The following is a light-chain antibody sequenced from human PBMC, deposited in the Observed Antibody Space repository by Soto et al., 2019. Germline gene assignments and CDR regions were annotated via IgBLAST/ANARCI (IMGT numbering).Light chain of an antibody. CDR3: QQYSSYWT. J-gene: IGKJ1*01. CDR1: QSISSW. Sequence: DIQMTQSPSTLSASVGDRVTITCRASQSISSWLAWYQQKPGKAPKVLIYDGSRLESGVPSRFSGSGSGTEFTLTSSSLLPDDLATYYCQQYSSYWTFGPGTKVEIK. CDR2: DGS. V-gene: IGKV1-5*01.